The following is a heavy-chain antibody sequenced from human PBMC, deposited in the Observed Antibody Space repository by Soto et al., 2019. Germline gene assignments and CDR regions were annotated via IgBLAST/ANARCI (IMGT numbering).Heavy chain of an antibody. CDR3: ARVSGSYYYGMDV. J-gene: IGHJ6*02. D-gene: IGHD1-26*01. CDR2: IYHSGSP. CDR1: GGSVSSTNW. V-gene: IGHV4-4*02. Sequence: PSETLSLTCAVSGGSVSSTNWWTWVRQPPGKRLEWIGEIYHSGSPTYSPSLRGRATISVDKSNNQFSLRLRSVTAADTAVYYCARVSGSYYYGMDVWGQGTTVTVSS.